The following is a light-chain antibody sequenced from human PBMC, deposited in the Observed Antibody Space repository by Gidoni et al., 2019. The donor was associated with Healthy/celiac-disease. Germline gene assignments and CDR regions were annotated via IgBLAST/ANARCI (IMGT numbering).Light chain of an antibody. CDR3: AAWDDGLNGVV. CDR1: SSNIGSHT. V-gene: IGLV1-44*01. Sequence: QSVLTQPPSASGTPGQRVTISCSGSSSNIGSHTVNWYQQLPGTAPKLLIYSNNQRPSGVPDRFSGSKSGTSASLSISGLQSEYAADYYCAAWDDGLNGVVFGGGTKLTVL. CDR2: SNN. J-gene: IGLJ2*01.